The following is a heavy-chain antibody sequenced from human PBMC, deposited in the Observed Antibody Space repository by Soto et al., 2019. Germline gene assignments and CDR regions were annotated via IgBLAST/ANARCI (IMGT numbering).Heavy chain of an antibody. CDR1: GFTFSSYA. J-gene: IGHJ4*02. CDR2: IRDSGGST. D-gene: IGHD2-15*01. Sequence: EVQLLESGGGLVQPGGSLRLSCAASGFTFSSYAMSWVRQAPGKGLEWVSGIRDSGGSTYYADSVKGRFTISRDNSKNTLYPQMNSLRAEDTAVYYCANGCGGTCYSRIHYWGQGTLVTVPS. CDR3: ANGCGGTCYSRIHY. V-gene: IGHV3-23*01.